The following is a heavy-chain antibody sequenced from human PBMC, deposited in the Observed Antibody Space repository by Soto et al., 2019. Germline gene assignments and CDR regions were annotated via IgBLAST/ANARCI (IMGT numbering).Heavy chain of an antibody. V-gene: IGHV1-69*01. J-gene: IGHJ5*02. CDR2: IIPIFDTA. CDR1: GGTFSSYA. CDR3: ARDRGPSSGYYPYWFDP. D-gene: IGHD3-22*01. Sequence: QLVQSGAEVKKPGSSVKVPCKASGGTFSSYAITWVRQAPGQGLEWMGEIIPIFDTANYAQKFQGRVTITADESTSTAYMELSSLRSEDTAVYYCARDRGPSSGYYPYWFDPWGQGTLVTVSS.